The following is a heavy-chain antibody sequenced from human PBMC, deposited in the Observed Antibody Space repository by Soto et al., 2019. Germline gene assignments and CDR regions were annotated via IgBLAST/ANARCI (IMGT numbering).Heavy chain of an antibody. V-gene: IGHV4-31*03. CDR2: IYYSVST. J-gene: IGHJ4*01. Sequence: QVQLQESGPGLVKPSQTRSLTCTVSGGSLSSGGYYWSWIRQHTGKGLEWIGYIYYSVSTYYNPSLKSRVTISVDTSKNQFSLKLSSVTASDTAVYYCARGGGSGSGSNFDYCGHGTLVTVSS. CDR1: GGSLSSGGYY. D-gene: IGHD6-13*01. CDR3: ARGGGSGSGSNFDY.